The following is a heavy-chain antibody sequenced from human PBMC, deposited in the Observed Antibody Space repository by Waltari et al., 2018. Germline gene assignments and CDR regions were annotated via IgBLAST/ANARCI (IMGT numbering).Heavy chain of an antibody. V-gene: IGHV3-9*01. CDR1: GFTFDDYA. CDR3: ARGRELRRPLDY. CDR2: ISWNSGSI. Sequence: EVQLVESGGGLVQPGRSLRLSCAASGFTFDDYAMHWVRQAPGKGIEWVSVISWNSGSIGYADSVQGRFTSSRDTSKNSLYLQMNSLRAEDTALSYCARGRELRRPLDYWGHGTLVTVSS. J-gene: IGHJ4*01. D-gene: IGHD1-26*01.